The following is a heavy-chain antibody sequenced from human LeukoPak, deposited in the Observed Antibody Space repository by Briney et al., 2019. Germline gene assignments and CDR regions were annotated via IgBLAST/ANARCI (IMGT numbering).Heavy chain of an antibody. CDR1: GYSFSSYA. Sequence: ASVKVSCKASGYSFSSYAMNWVRQAPGQGLEWMGWINTDTGNPTYAQGLTGRFVFSLDTSVSTAYLQISSLKAEDTAVYYCARAHQPLGGLSFPDSWGQGTLVTVSS. CDR2: INTDTGNP. CDR3: ARAHQPLGGLSFPDS. J-gene: IGHJ5*01. V-gene: IGHV7-4-1*02. D-gene: IGHD3-16*02.